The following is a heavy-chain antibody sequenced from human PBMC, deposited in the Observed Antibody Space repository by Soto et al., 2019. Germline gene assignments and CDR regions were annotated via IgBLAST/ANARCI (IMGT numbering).Heavy chain of an antibody. V-gene: IGHV4-39*01. CDR3: ASSYGDYVSY. CDR1: GGSISSSSYY. CDR2: IYYSGST. D-gene: IGHD4-17*01. Sequence: QLQLQESGPGLVKPSETLSLTCTVSGGSISSSSYYWGWIRQPSGKGLEWIGSIYYSGSTYYNPSLKSRVTISVDTSKNQFSLTLSSVTAADTAVYYCASSYGDYVSYWGKGTLVTVSS. J-gene: IGHJ4*02.